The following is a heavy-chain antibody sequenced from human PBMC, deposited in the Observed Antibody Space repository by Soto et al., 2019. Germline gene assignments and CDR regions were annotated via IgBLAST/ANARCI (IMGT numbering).Heavy chain of an antibody. J-gene: IGHJ5*02. V-gene: IGHV3-23*01. CDR3: AKHEAMGRGVNWFDP. D-gene: IGHD3-10*01. CDR1: GFTFSSYA. Sequence: GGSLRLSCAASGFTFSSYAMSWVRQAPGKGLEWVSAISGSVGSTYYADSVKGRFTISRDNSKNTLYLQMNSLRAEDTAVYCCAKHEAMGRGVNWFDPWGQGSLVTVSS. CDR2: ISGSVGST.